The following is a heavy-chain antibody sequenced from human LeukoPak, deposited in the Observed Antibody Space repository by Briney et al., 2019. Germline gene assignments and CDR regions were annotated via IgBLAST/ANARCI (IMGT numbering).Heavy chain of an antibody. V-gene: IGHV3-30*18. Sequence: GGSLSLSGAASGFTFSSYGMHWVRQAPGKGLEWVAVISYDGSNKYYADSVKGRFTISRDNSKNTLYLQMNSLRAEDTTVYYCAKASIGSFTYGMDVWGQGTTVTVSS. CDR2: ISYDGSNK. CDR3: AKASIGSFTYGMDV. D-gene: IGHD2/OR15-2a*01. CDR1: GFTFSSYG. J-gene: IGHJ6*02.